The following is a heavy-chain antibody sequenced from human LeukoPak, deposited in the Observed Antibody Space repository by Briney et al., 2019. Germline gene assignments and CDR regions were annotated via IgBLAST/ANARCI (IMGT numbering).Heavy chain of an antibody. Sequence: SETLSLTCTVSGYSISSDYYWGWIRQPPGKGLEWIGYIYYSGTTNYNPSLKSRVTISVDTSKNQFSLKLSSMTAADTAVYYCARLVIRGPWTFDIWGQGTMVTVSS. CDR1: GYSISSDYY. D-gene: IGHD3-10*01. J-gene: IGHJ3*02. CDR3: ARLVIRGPWTFDI. CDR2: IYYSGTT. V-gene: IGHV4-38-2*02.